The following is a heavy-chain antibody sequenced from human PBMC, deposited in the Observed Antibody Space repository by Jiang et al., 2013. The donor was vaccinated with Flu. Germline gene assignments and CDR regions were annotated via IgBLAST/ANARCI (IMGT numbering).Heavy chain of an antibody. CDR3: ARDFLPLYQSGNHFDH. Sequence: GAEVKKPGASVKVSCKASGYTFTSYGFSWVRQAPGQGLEWMGWISVYNGNKKYAQKFQGRVTMTTDTFTSTAYMELRSLRSGDTAVYYCARDFLPLYQSGNHFDHWGQGTPGHRLL. D-gene: IGHD4-23*01. CDR2: ISVYNGNK. CDR1: GYTFTSYG. V-gene: IGHV1-18*04. J-gene: IGHJ4*02.